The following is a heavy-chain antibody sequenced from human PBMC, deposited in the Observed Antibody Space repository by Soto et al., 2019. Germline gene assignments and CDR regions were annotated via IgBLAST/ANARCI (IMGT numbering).Heavy chain of an antibody. CDR2: IYYSGST. D-gene: IGHD6-13*01. J-gene: IGHJ3*02. Sequence: SETLSLTCTVSGGSISSGGYYWSWIRQHPGKGLEWIGYIYYSGSTYYNPSLKSRVTISVDTSKNQFSLQLSSVTAADTAVYYCARGKQLVHGTFDIWGQGTLVTVSS. CDR3: ARGKQLVHGTFDI. V-gene: IGHV4-31*03. CDR1: GGSISSGGYY.